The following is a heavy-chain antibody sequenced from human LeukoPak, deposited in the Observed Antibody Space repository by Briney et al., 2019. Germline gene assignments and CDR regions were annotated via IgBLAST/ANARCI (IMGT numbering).Heavy chain of an antibody. Sequence: SETLSLTRTVSGGSISRYYWSWIRQPPGKGLEWIGYIYYSGNTNYNPSLKSRVTISVDTSKNQFSLKLSSVTAADTAVYYCAGTYYYDSSGYYHYSLWGQGTLVTVSS. CDR3: AGTYYYDSSGYYHYSL. V-gene: IGHV4-59*01. J-gene: IGHJ4*02. D-gene: IGHD3-22*01. CDR2: IYYSGNT. CDR1: GGSISRYY.